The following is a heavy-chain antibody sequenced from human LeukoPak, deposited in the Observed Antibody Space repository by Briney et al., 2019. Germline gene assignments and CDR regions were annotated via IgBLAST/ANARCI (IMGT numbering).Heavy chain of an antibody. CDR2: INPNSGGT. J-gene: IGHJ3*02. CDR3: ASFRWTRARSATTEDFDAFDI. V-gene: IGHV1-2*02. Sequence: GASVKVPCKASGYTLTGYYMHWVRQAPGQGLEWMGWINPNSGGTNYAQKFQGRVTMTRDTSISTAYMELSRLRSDDTAVYYCASFRWTRARSATTEDFDAFDIWGQGTMVTVSS. D-gene: IGHD1-26*01. CDR1: GYTLTGYY.